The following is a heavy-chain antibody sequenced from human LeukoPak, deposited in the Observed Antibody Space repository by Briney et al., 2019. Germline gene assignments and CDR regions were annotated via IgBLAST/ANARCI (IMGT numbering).Heavy chain of an antibody. CDR2: INPNSGGT. CDR3: ARERGRITMVRGADFDY. CDR1: GYTFTGYY. Sequence: ASVKVSCKASGYTFTGYYMHWVRQAPGQGLEWMRWINPNSGGTNYAQKFQGRVTITADKSTSTAYMELSSLRSEDTAVYYCARERGRITMVRGADFDYWGQGTLVTVSS. J-gene: IGHJ4*02. D-gene: IGHD3-10*01. V-gene: IGHV1-2*02.